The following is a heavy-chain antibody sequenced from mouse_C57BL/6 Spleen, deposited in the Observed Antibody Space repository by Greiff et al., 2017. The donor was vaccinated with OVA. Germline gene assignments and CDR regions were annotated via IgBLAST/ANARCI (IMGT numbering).Heavy chain of an antibody. V-gene: IGHV1-55*01. D-gene: IGHD1-1*01. CDR2: IYPGSGST. J-gene: IGHJ4*01. CDR1: GYTFTSYW. Sequence: QVQLQQSGPELVKPGASVKMSCKASGYTFTSYWITWVKQRPGQGLEWIGDIYPGSGSTNYNEKFKSKATLTVDTSSSTAYMQLSSLTSEDSAVYYCARSHGSLYYYAMDYWGQGTSVTVSS. CDR3: ARSHGSLYYYAMDY.